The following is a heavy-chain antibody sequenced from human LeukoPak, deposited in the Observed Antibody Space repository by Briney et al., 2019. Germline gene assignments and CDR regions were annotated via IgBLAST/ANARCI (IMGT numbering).Heavy chain of an antibody. V-gene: IGHV4-39*01. CDR3: ARAYSSSWYYFDY. D-gene: IGHD6-13*01. J-gene: IGHJ4*02. CDR1: GGSISSSSYY. Sequence: SETLSLTCTVSGGSISSSSYYWGWIRQPPGKGLEWIGSIYYSGSTYYNPSLKSRVTISVDTSKNLFSLKLSYVTAADTAVYYCARAYSSSWYYFDYWGQGTLVTVSS. CDR2: IYYSGST.